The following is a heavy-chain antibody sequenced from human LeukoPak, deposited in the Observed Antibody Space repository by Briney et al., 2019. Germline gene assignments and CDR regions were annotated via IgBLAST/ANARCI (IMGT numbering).Heavy chain of an antibody. Sequence: PRRSLRLSCAASGFTFSSYSMNWVRQAPGKGLDWVSSISGRGGNTYYADSVKGRFTISRDDSKNTLFLQMNSLRAEDTAVYYCATGYSDSLRSPLDSWGQGTLVTVSS. J-gene: IGHJ5*01. V-gene: IGHV3-23*01. CDR1: GFTFSSYS. CDR3: ATGYSDSLRSPLDS. CDR2: ISGRGGNT. D-gene: IGHD3-22*01.